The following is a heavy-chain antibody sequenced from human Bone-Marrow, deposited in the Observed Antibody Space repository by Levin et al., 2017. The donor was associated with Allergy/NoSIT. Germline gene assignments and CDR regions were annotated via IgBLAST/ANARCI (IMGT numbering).Heavy chain of an antibody. Sequence: GGSLRLSCAASGFTFGSYWMTWVRQAPDRGLEWVANIRQDGSDTYYVDSVKGRFTISRDNAKNSLFLQMNSLRAEDTAFYYCARGGSDSSFLWVYWGQGTLVTVSS. D-gene: IGHD6-6*01. CDR2: IRQDGSDT. J-gene: IGHJ4*02. CDR1: GFTFGSYW. CDR3: ARGGSDSSFLWVY. V-gene: IGHV3-7*04.